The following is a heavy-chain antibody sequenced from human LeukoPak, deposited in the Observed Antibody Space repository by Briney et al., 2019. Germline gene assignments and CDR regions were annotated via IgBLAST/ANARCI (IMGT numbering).Heavy chain of an antibody. D-gene: IGHD3-10*01. CDR2: IIPIFGTA. CDR1: GGTFSSYA. Sequence: ASVKVSCKASGGTFSSYAISWVRQAPGQGLEWMGGIIPIFGTANYAQKFQGRVTITADESTSTAYTELSSLRSEDTAVYYCARVWSKYYYGSGGSFDPWGQGTLVTVSS. CDR3: ARVWSKYYYGSGGSFDP. V-gene: IGHV1-69*13. J-gene: IGHJ5*02.